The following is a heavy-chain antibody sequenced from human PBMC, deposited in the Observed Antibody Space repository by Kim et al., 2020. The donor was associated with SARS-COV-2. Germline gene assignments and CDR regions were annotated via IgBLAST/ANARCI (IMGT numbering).Heavy chain of an antibody. D-gene: IGHD3-16*02. V-gene: IGHV5-51*01. CDR3: ARLFIGGGMDV. Sequence: RYSPSFQGQVTISADKAISTAYLQWSSLKASDTAMYYCARLFIGGGMDVWGQGTTVTVSS. J-gene: IGHJ6*02.